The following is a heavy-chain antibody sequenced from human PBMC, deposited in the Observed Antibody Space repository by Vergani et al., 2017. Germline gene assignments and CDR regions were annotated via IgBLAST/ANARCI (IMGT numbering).Heavy chain of an antibody. CDR1: GYTFIGYY. CDR3: SCSRSLDYYYGMDV. V-gene: IGHV1-2*02. CDR2: INPNSGST. D-gene: IGHD2-15*01. Sequence: QVQLVQSGAEVKKPGASVKVSCKASGYTFIGYYMHWVRQAPGQGLECMGWINPNSGSTNYAQKFKGRVTMTMDTSISTAYMELSRLRSDDTAVYYCSCSRSLDYYYGMDVWGQGTTVTVSS. J-gene: IGHJ6*02.